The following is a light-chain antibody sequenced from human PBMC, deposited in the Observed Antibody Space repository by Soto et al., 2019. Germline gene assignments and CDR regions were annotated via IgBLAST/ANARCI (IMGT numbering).Light chain of an antibody. Sequence: QSALTQPASVSGSPGQSITISCTGSSSDVGGYNYVSWYQQQPGKAPQLMIYEVSNRPSGVSNRFSGSTSANTASLTISGLQAEDEADYYCSSYTSTSSNYVFGSGTKLTVL. CDR2: EVS. J-gene: IGLJ1*01. CDR3: SSYTSTSSNYV. CDR1: SSDVGGYNY. V-gene: IGLV2-14*01.